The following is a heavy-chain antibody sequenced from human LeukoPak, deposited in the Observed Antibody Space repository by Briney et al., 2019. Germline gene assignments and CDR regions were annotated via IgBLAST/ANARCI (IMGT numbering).Heavy chain of an antibody. J-gene: IGHJ5*02. CDR1: GYTFTGYY. CDR3: ARDKNCSSTSCYKPWFDP. Sequence: LRASVKVSCKASGYTFTGYYMHWVRQAPGQGLEWMGWINPNSGGTNYAQKFQGRVTMTRDTSISTAYMELSRLRSDDTAVYYCARDKNCSSTSCYKPWFDPWGQGTLVTVSS. D-gene: IGHD2-2*01. V-gene: IGHV1-2*02. CDR2: INPNSGGT.